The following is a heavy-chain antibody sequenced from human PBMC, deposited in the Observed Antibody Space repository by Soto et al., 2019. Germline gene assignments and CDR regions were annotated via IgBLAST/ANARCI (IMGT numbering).Heavy chain of an antibody. Sequence: SETLSLTCAVYGGSFSGYYWSWIRQPPGKGLEWIGEINHSGSTNYNPSLKSRVTISVDTSKNQFSLKLSSVTAADTAVYYCARVRAAAGHYYYYYGMDVWGQGTTVTVSS. J-gene: IGHJ6*02. CDR2: INHSGST. CDR1: GGSFSGYY. V-gene: IGHV4-34*01. D-gene: IGHD6-13*01. CDR3: ARVRAAAGHYYYYYGMDV.